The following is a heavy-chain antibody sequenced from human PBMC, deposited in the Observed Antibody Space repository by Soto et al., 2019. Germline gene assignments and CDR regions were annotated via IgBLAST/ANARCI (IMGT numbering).Heavy chain of an antibody. CDR1: GFTFSSYG. J-gene: IGHJ4*02. Sequence: GGPLRLSCAASGFTFSSYGMHWVRQAPGKGLEWVAVIWYDGSNKYYADSVKGRFTISRDNSKNTLYLQMNGLRAEDTAVYYCARGSADFWSGYLYWGQGTLVTVSS. CDR3: ARGSADFWSGYLY. V-gene: IGHV3-33*01. D-gene: IGHD3-3*01. CDR2: IWYDGSNK.